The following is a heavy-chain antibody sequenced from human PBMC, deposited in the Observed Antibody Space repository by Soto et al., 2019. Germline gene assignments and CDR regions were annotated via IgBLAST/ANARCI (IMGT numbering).Heavy chain of an antibody. CDR2: ISSGGST. CDR3: AKENSGYEK. Sequence: EVQLLESGGGLVQPGGSLRLSCAASVFTFSNYGMSWVRQAPGKGLEWVSAISSGGSTFYAESVKGRFTISRDNSKNTLYLQMNSLRAEDTAVYYCAKENSGYEKWGQGTLVTVSS. J-gene: IGHJ4*02. CDR1: VFTFSNYG. V-gene: IGHV3-23*01. D-gene: IGHD5-12*01.